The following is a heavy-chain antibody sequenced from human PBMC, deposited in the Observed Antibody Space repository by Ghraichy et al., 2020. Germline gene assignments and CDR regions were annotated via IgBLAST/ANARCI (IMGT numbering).Heavy chain of an antibody. D-gene: IGHD2-2*01. J-gene: IGHJ6*01. V-gene: IGHV4-34*12. CDR1: GESFSGYY. CDR3: ARPGGYCSSTDNSCDGMDV. CDR2: IIHNGST. Sequence: SETLSLTCAVYGESFSGYYWTWIRQPPGRGLEWIGEIIHNGSTNYNPSLKSRVTISVDTSKKQFSLKLSSVTPADTAVYYCARPGGYCSSTDNSCDGMDVWGQGTTVTVSS.